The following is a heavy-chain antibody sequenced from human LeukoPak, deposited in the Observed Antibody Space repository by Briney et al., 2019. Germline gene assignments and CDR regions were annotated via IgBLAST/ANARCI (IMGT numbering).Heavy chain of an antibody. Sequence: PGGSLRLFCTASGFSFSGYGMHWVRQAPGKGLEWVAFIRYDGSVKSFADSVKGRFTISRDNSKSTQYLQMNSLRTEDTAVYYCARRTRRSGIAAAGPLYYWGQGTLVTVSS. J-gene: IGHJ4*02. V-gene: IGHV3-30*02. D-gene: IGHD6-13*01. CDR1: GFSFSGYG. CDR2: IRYDGSVK. CDR3: ARRTRRSGIAAAGPLYY.